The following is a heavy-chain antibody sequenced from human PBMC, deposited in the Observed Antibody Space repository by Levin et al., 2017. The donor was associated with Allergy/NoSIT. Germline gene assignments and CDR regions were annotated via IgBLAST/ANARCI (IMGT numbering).Heavy chain of an antibody. D-gene: IGHD5-24*01. CDR1: LFTFINSF. CDR3: TTDRRDGYLIDY. CDR2: IKIKTYFLTT. Sequence: SLILSFSSSLFTFINSFIIFFPHSPFNFLYFFGLIKIKTYFLTTDYASPLKGRFTISRDDSKNTLYLQMNSLKTEDTAVYYCTTDRRDGYLIDYWGQGTLVTVSS. V-gene: IGHV3-15*01. J-gene: IGHJ4*02.